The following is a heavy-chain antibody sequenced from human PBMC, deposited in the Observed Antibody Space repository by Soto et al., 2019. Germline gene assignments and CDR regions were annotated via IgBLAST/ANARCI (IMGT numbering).Heavy chain of an antibody. CDR2: IYSGGST. CDR3: AREMGIYCSGGSCYWDY. Sequence: GGSLRLSCAASGFTVSSNYMSWVRQAPGKGLEWVSVIYSGGSTYYADSVKGRFTISRDNSKNTLYLQMNSLRAEDTAVYYCAREMGIYCSGGSCYWDYWGQGTLVTVSS. J-gene: IGHJ4*02. D-gene: IGHD2-15*01. V-gene: IGHV3-66*01. CDR1: GFTVSSNY.